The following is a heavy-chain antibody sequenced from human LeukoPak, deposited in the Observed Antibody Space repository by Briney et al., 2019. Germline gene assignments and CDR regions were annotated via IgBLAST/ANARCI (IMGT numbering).Heavy chain of an antibody. CDR1: GFTFRTHA. D-gene: IGHD3-22*01. V-gene: IGHV3-23*01. Sequence: GGSLRLSCAASGFTFRTHAMSWVRRAPGKGLEWVSRIDDSGVIRSYADSVKGRFTISRDKSKMTLTLQMNSLRAEDTAVYYCAKDSSIVVVSYYFDYWGQGTLVTVSS. J-gene: IGHJ4*02. CDR3: AKDSSIVVVSYYFDY. CDR2: IDDSGVIR.